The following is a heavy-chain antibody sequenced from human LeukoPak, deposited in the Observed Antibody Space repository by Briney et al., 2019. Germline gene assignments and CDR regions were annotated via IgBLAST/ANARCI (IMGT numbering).Heavy chain of an antibody. CDR1: GFTFDDYA. Sequence: GGSLRLSCAASGFTFDDYAMHWVRQAPGKGLEWVSGISWNSGSIGYADSVKGRFTISRDNAKNSLYLQMNSLRAEDTALYYCAKDISTPYGAFDIWGQGTMVTVSP. J-gene: IGHJ3*02. V-gene: IGHV3-9*01. CDR2: ISWNSGSI. D-gene: IGHD4-17*01. CDR3: AKDISTPYGAFDI.